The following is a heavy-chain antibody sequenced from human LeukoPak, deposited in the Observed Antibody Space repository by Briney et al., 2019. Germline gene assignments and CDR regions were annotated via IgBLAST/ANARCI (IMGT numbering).Heavy chain of an antibody. J-gene: IGHJ4*02. CDR1: GYTFTDTY. V-gene: IGHV1-2*02. CDR2: VNPSNSDT. Sequence: ASVKVSFNPSGYTFTDTYIHWGRHAPPVGLQWMGCVNPSNSDTHYAEVFQARVTMTRETSIRTAYMELAGLTTDATAVYYCARSPSGASAYWGRGTLVTVFS. D-gene: IGHD1-26*01. CDR3: ARSPSGASAY.